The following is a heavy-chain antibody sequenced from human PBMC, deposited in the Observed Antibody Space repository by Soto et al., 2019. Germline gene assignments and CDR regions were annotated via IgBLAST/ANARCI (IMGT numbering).Heavy chain of an antibody. CDR3: ARNSGSAGGLDV. D-gene: IGHD1-26*01. V-gene: IGHV1-46*01. CDR2: INPSGGGT. Sequence: QVQLVQSGAEVRKPGASVQISCKASGYTFGSKNIHWVRQAPGPGFEWMGTINPSGGGTDYSHKFQGRVTMTRDTSASTVFLDLSSLRSEDTAVYYCARNSGSAGGLDVWGQVTTVIVTS. CDR1: GYTFGSKN. J-gene: IGHJ6*02.